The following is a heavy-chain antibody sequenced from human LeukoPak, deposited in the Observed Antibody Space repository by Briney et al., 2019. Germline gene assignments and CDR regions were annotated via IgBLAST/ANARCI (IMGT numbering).Heavy chain of an antibody. Sequence: SETLSLTCAVYGGSFSGYYWSWIRQPPGKGLEWIGEINHSGSTNYNPSLKSRVTISVDTSKNQFSLKLSSVTAADTAVYYCARGEEPLGAPFDYWGQGTLVTVSS. V-gene: IGHV4-34*01. D-gene: IGHD1-26*01. J-gene: IGHJ4*02. CDR1: GGSFSGYY. CDR3: ARGEEPLGAPFDY. CDR2: INHSGST.